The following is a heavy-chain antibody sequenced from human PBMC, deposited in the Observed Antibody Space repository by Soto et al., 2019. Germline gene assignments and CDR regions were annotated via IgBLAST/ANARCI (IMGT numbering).Heavy chain of an antibody. V-gene: IGHV3-7*01. CDR3: TRGGCISESYYCFDY. CDR2: IKQDGGEK. CDR1: GFTFSSYC. D-gene: IGHD1-26*01. J-gene: IGHJ4*02. Sequence: PGGSLRLSCAASGFTFSSYCMSWVRQAPGKGLEWVANIKQDGGEKYYVDSVKGRFTISRDNAENSLYLQMNSLRAEDTAVYYCTRGGCISESYYCFDYWGQGTLVTVSS.